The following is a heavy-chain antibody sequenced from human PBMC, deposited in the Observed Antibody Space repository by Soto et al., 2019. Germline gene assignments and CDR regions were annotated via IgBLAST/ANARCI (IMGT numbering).Heavy chain of an antibody. Sequence: SETLSLTCAVYGGSFSGYYWSWIRQPPGKGLEWIGEINYSGSTNYNPSLKSRVTISVDTSKNQFSLKLSSVTAADTAVYYCARITYYDILTVDYWGQGTLVTVSS. D-gene: IGHD3-9*01. CDR3: ARITYYDILTVDY. CDR2: INYSGST. CDR1: GGSFSGYY. J-gene: IGHJ4*02. V-gene: IGHV4-34*01.